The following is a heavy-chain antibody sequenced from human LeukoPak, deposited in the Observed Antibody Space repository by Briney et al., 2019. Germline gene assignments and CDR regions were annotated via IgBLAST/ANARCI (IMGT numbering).Heavy chain of an antibody. CDR1: GFTFSYYG. D-gene: IGHD5-24*01. Sequence: GRSLRLSCAASGFTFSYYGLHWVRQGPGKGLEWVAVISYDGSNKYYADSVKGRFAISRDNSKNTLYLQMNSLRAEDTAVYYCAGRGDGNLYYFDHWGQGTLVTASS. CDR3: AGRGDGNLYYFDH. J-gene: IGHJ4*02. V-gene: IGHV3-30*03. CDR2: ISYDGSNK.